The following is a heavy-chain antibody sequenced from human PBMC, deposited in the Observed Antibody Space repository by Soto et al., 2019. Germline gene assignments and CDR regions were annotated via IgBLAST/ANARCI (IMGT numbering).Heavy chain of an antibody. CDR3: AKDQAPSEHYYYGMDV. CDR1: GFTFSSYA. CDR2: ISGSGGST. V-gene: IGHV3-23*01. Sequence: PGGSLRLSCAASGFTFSSYAMSWVRQAPGKGLEWVSAISGSGGSTYYADSVKGRFTISRDNSKNTLYLQMNSLRAEDTAVYYCAKDQAPSEHYYYGMDVWGQGTTVTVSS. D-gene: IGHD1-26*01. J-gene: IGHJ6*02.